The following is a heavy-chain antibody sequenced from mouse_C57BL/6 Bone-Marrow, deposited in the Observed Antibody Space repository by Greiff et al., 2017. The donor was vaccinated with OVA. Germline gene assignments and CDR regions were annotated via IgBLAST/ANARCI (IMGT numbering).Heavy chain of an antibody. V-gene: IGHV1-64*01. Sequence: QVQLQQPGAELVKPGASVKLSCKASGYTFTSYWMHWVKQRPGQGLEWIGMIHPNSGRTNYNEKFKSKATLTVDKSSSTAYMQLSSLTSEDSAVYDCARVTTVVERGYYFDYWGQGTTLTVSS. CDR2: IHPNSGRT. CDR1: GYTFTSYW. D-gene: IGHD1-1*01. CDR3: ARVTTVVERGYYFDY. J-gene: IGHJ2*01.